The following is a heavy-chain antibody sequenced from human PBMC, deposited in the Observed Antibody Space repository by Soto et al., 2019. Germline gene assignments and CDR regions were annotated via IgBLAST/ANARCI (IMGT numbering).Heavy chain of an antibody. J-gene: IGHJ4*02. V-gene: IGHV3-74*01. CDR2: IGPDGSNI. Sequence: PGGSLRLSCAACGFIFSSHWMHWVRQAPGKGLMGVSHIGPDGSNIWEADSVQGRFTISRDNARNRLYPQMNSLRDEDTAIYYCVRDNNWSFDYWGQGILVTVSS. CDR3: VRDNNWSFDY. D-gene: IGHD1-1*01. CDR1: GFIFSSHW.